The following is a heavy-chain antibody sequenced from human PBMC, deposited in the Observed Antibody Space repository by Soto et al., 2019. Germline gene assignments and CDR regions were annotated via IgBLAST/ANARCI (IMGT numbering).Heavy chain of an antibody. Sequence: GGSLRLSCAASGFTVSSNYMSWVRQAPGKGLEWVSVIYSGGSTYYADSVKGRFTISRDSSKNTLYLQMNSLRAEDTAVYYCARVTYYYDSSGYSDYWGQGTLVTVSS. CDR1: GFTVSSNY. V-gene: IGHV3-53*01. D-gene: IGHD3-22*01. CDR3: ARVTYYYDSSGYSDY. CDR2: IYSGGST. J-gene: IGHJ4*02.